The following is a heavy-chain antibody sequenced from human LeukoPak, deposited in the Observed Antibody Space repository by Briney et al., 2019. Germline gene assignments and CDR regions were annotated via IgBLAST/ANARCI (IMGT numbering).Heavy chain of an antibody. J-gene: IGHJ4*02. D-gene: IGHD5-18*01. CDR3: VSSYTPLAPIDY. CDR1: GDSISSSTYY. V-gene: IGHV4-39*01. Sequence: SETLSLTCSVSGDSISSSTYYWGWVRQPPGKGLEWIGTIYKSGSTYYNPSLKSRIIISVDTAKNQFSLKLRSVTAADSAVFYCVSSYTPLAPIDYWGQGALVTVSS. CDR2: IYKSGST.